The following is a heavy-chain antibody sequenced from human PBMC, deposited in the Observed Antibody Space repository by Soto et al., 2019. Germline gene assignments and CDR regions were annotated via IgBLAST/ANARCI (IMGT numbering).Heavy chain of an antibody. CDR2: INHSGST. CDR1: GGSFSGYY. CDR3: ARGAPSGPYRPGFDY. D-gene: IGHD5-18*01. V-gene: IGHV4-34*01. J-gene: IGHJ4*02. Sequence: QVQLQQWGAGLLKPSETLSLTCAVYGGSFSGYYWSWIRQPPGKGLEWIGEINHSGSTNYNPSLKSRVTISVDTSKNQFSLKLSSVTAADTAVYYCARGAPSGPYRPGFDYWGQGTLVTVSS.